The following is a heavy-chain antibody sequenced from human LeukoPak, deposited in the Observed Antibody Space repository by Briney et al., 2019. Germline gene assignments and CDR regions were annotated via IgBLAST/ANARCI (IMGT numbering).Heavy chain of an antibody. CDR3: ARSEVFSDYGYLDY. CDR1: GGSITSYY. D-gene: IGHD4/OR15-4a*01. Sequence: SETLSLTCTVSGGSITSYYWSWIRQPAGKGLEWIGRIYTSERTNYHPSLRSRVTMSVDTSKNQFSLKLSSVTAADTAIYYCARSEVFSDYGYLDYWGQGTLVTVSS. V-gene: IGHV4-4*07. CDR2: IYTSERT. J-gene: IGHJ4*02.